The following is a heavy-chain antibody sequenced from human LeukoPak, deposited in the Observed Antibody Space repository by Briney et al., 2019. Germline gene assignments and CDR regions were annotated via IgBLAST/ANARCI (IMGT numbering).Heavy chain of an antibody. CDR2: ISSSSSYI. CDR3: ARDRTTVVTLSYYYYMDV. CDR1: GFTFSSYS. J-gene: IGHJ6*03. D-gene: IGHD4-23*01. Sequence: GGSLRLSCAASGFTFSSYSMNWVRQAPGKGLEWVSSISSSSSYIYYADSVKGRFTVSRDNAKNSLYLQMNSLRAEDTAVYYCARDRTTVVTLSYYYYMDVWGKGTTVTVSS. V-gene: IGHV3-21*01.